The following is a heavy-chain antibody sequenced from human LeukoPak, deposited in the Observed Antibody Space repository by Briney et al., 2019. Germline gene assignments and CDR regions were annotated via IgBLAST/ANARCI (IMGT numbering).Heavy chain of an antibody. Sequence: GGSLRLSCAASGSTFSDYYMSWIRRAPGKGLEWVSCISSSGSTIYYADSVKGRFTISRDNAKNSLYLQMNSLRAEDTAVYYCASTHWGYYSYWGQGTLVTVSS. D-gene: IGHD3-22*01. CDR1: GSTFSDYY. CDR2: ISSSGSTI. V-gene: IGHV3-11*01. CDR3: ASTHWGYYSY. J-gene: IGHJ4*02.